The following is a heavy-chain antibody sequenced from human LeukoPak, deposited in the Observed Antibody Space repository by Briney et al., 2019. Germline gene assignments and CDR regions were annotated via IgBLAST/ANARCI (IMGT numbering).Heavy chain of an antibody. J-gene: IGHJ6*02. V-gene: IGHV1-24*01. CDR1: GYTLTELS. CDR3: ATAESSTTTYYYGMDV. D-gene: IGHD2-2*01. Sequence: ASVNVSRKVSGYTLTELSMHWVRQAPGKGLEWMGSFDPEDGETIYAQKFQGRVTMTEDTSTDTAYMELSSLRSEDTAVYYCATAESSTTTYYYGMDVWGQGTTVTVSS. CDR2: FDPEDGET.